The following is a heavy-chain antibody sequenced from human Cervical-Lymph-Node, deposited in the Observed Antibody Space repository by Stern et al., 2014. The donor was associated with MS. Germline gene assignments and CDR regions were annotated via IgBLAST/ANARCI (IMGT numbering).Heavy chain of an antibody. Sequence: QLVQSGAALRKPGASVEVSCEASGYNFIDYYIHWVRQAPGQGLEWVGWINPHTGDTRYAQKFLGRVAMTRDTSINTAYLELNSLTSDDTAFYYCTRGRGTLLYLHWGQGTLITVS. CDR3: TRGRGTLLYLH. V-gene: IGHV1-2*02. D-gene: IGHD2-15*01. CDR1: GYNFIDYY. J-gene: IGHJ4*02. CDR2: INPHTGDT.